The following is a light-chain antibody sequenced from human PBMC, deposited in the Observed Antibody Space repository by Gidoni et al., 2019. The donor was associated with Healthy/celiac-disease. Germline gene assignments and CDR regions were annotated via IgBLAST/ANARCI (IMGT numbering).Light chain of an antibody. J-gene: IGKJ1*01. CDR3: QQYNNWPPVT. CDR1: QSVSSN. V-gene: IGKV3-15*01. Sequence: EIVMTQSPATLSVSPGERATLPCRASQSVSSNLAWYQQKPGQAPRLLIYGASTRATGIPARFSGSGSGTEFTLTISSLQSEDFAVYYCQQYNNWPPVTFXQXTKVEIK. CDR2: GAS.